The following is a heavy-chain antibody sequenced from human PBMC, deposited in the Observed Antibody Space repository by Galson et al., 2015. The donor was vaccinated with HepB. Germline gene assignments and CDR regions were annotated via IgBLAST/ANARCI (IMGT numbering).Heavy chain of an antibody. V-gene: IGHV3-23*01. Sequence: SLRLSCAASGFTFSSYAMSWVRQAPGKGLEWVSAISGSGGSTYYADSVKGRFTISRDNSKNTLYLQMNSLRAEDTAVYYCAKEGYTAMVRGYYFDYWGQGTLVTVSS. D-gene: IGHD5-18*01. CDR3: AKEGYTAMVRGYYFDY. J-gene: IGHJ4*02. CDR1: GFTFSSYA. CDR2: ISGSGGST.